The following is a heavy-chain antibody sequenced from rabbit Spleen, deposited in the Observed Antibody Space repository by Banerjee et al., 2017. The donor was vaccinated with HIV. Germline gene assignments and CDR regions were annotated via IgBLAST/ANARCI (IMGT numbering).Heavy chain of an antibody. D-gene: IGHD3-1*01. J-gene: IGHJ4*01. CDR1: GFSFSDRDV. CDR3: ARDLASVVGWNFNL. Sequence: QEQLVESGGGLVKPEGSLTLTCKASGFSFSDRDVMCWVRQAPGKGLQWIACINTYTGKPVYATWAKGRFTISRTSTTTVTLQMTSLTAADTATYFCARDLASVVGWNFNLWGQGTLVTVS. V-gene: IGHV1S45*01. CDR2: INTYTGKP.